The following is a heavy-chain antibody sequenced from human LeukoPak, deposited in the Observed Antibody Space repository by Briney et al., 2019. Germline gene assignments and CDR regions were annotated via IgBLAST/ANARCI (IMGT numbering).Heavy chain of an antibody. CDR1: GGSISSSSYY. D-gene: IGHD3-16*02. J-gene: IGHJ4*02. CDR2: IYYSGST. CDR3: AREDYDYVWGSYRNKNFDY. V-gene: IGHV4-39*07. Sequence: SETLSLTCTVSGGSISSSSYYWGWIRQPPGKGLEWIGSIYYSGSTYYNPSLKSRVTISVDTSKNQFSLKLSSVTAADTAVYYCAREDYDYVWGSYRNKNFDYWGQGTLVTVSS.